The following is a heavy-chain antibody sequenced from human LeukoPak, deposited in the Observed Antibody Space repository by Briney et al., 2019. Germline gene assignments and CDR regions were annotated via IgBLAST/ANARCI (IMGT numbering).Heavy chain of an antibody. Sequence: PGGSLRLSCAASAFTFTRSSMHWVRLAPGKGLEWVAVISYDGSSKYYADSVKGRFTISRDNSKNTLYLQMNSLRPEDTALYFCARGGHVVVVTAIPTDTFDIWGQGTVVTVSS. CDR1: AFTFTRSS. V-gene: IGHV3-30*04. J-gene: IGHJ3*02. CDR3: ARGGHVVVVTAIPTDTFDI. D-gene: IGHD2-21*02. CDR2: ISYDGSSK.